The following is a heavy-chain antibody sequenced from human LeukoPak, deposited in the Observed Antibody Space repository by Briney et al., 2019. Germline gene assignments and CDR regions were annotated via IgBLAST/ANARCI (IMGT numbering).Heavy chain of an antibody. CDR2: IYHSGST. Sequence: SETLSLTCNVSSGSINRNNWWSWVRQPPGKSLEWIGQIYHSGSTNYNPSLKSRVTISVDKSKNQFSLELTSVIAADTAVCYCARNRGWYATDVWGQGAAVTVSS. CDR3: ARNRGWYATDV. D-gene: IGHD6-19*01. V-gene: IGHV4-4*02. J-gene: IGHJ6*02. CDR1: SGSINRNNW.